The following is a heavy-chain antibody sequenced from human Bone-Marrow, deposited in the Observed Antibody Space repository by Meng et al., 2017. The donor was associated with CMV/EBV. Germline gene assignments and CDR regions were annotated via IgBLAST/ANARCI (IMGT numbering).Heavy chain of an antibody. CDR3: ARSEVATASGGYFDY. CDR1: GGTFSSYA. Sequence: SGGTFSSYASSWVRQAPGQGLEWMGGIIPIFGTANYAQKFQGRVTITADESTSTAYMELSSLRSEDTAVYYCARSEVATASGGYFDYWGQGTLVTVSS. J-gene: IGHJ4*02. CDR2: IIPIFGTA. V-gene: IGHV1-69*01. D-gene: IGHD5-12*01.